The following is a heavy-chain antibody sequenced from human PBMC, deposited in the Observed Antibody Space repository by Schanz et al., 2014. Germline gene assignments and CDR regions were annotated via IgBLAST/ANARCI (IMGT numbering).Heavy chain of an antibody. CDR1: GFTFSSYA. Sequence: EVQLVESGGGLVQPGGSLRLSCAASGFTFSSYAMSWVRQAPGKGLEWISAISGSGVSTHYADSVKGRFTISRDNSKNTLYLHMNNLRAEDTAVYYCARADFWTGYASLDYYYGMDVWGQGTTVTVSS. CDR3: ARADFWTGYASLDYYYGMDV. D-gene: IGHD3-3*01. J-gene: IGHJ6*02. CDR2: ISGSGVST. V-gene: IGHV3-23*04.